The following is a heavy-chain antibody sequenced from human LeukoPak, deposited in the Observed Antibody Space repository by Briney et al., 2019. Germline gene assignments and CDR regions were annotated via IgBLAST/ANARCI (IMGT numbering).Heavy chain of an antibody. Sequence: PTETLSLTCTVSGGSISSNYWSWLRQPPGKGLEWIGYIYNSGGTNYNPTLKSRVTISRNTSKNQFSLKLTSVTAADTAVYYCARQTHYTPAFDYWGQGTLVTVS. D-gene: IGHD2-15*01. V-gene: IGHV4-59*08. CDR3: ARQTHYTPAFDY. CDR1: GGSISSNY. J-gene: IGHJ4*02. CDR2: IYNSGGT.